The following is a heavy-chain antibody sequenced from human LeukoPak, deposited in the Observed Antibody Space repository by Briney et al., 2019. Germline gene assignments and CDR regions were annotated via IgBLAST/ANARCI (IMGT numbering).Heavy chain of an antibody. J-gene: IGHJ4*02. CDR2: ISGSGGST. D-gene: IGHD5-12*01. Sequence: GGSLRLSCAASGLTFSSYAMSWVRQAPGKGLEWVSAISGSGGSTYYADPVKGRFTISRDNSKNTLYLQMNSLRAEDTAVYYCAKAHLPGISGYDCGYWGQGTLVTVSS. CDR1: GLTFSSYA. V-gene: IGHV3-23*01. CDR3: AKAHLPGISGYDCGY.